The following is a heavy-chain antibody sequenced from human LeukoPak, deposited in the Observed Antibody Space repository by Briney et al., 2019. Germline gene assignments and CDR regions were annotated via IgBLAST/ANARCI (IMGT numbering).Heavy chain of an antibody. CDR1: GFTFSSYG. V-gene: IGHV3-33*08. CDR3: ARDSQPYSSSWVMGY. D-gene: IGHD6-13*01. J-gene: IGHJ4*02. CDR2: IWYDGSNK. Sequence: GGSLRLFCAASGFTFSSYGMHWVRQAPGKGLEWVAVIWYDGSNKYYADSVKGRFTISRDNSKNTLYLQMNSLRAEDTAVYYCARDSQPYSSSWVMGYWGQGTLVTVSS.